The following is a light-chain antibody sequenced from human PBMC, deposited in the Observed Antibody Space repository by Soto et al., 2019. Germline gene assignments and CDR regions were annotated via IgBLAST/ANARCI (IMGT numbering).Light chain of an antibody. CDR1: ESVSRNY. Sequence: EIVLTQSPGTVSLSPGERTTLSCRASESVSRNYLAWYQQKPGQAPRLLIYGASSRATGIPGRFSGRGSGTDFTLTISGLEPEDFALYHCQQYGTSPWTFGQGTKVEAK. J-gene: IGKJ1*01. CDR2: GAS. V-gene: IGKV3-20*01. CDR3: QQYGTSPWT.